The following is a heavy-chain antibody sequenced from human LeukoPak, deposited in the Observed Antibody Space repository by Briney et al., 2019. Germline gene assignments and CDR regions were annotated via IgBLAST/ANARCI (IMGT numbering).Heavy chain of an antibody. CDR2: IIPIFGTA. D-gene: IGHD3-3*01. Sequence: ASVKVSCKASGGTFSSYAISWVRQAPGQGLEWMGGIIPIFGTANYAQKFQGRVTITTDESTSTAYMELSSLRSEDTAVYYCATLTPWSGDDGGDLDYWGQGTLVTVPS. CDR3: ATLTPWSGDDGGDLDY. CDR1: GGTFSSYA. V-gene: IGHV1-69*05. J-gene: IGHJ4*02.